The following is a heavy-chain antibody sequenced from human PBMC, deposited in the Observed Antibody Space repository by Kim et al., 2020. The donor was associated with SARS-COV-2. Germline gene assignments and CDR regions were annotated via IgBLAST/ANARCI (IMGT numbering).Heavy chain of an antibody. D-gene: IGHD2-2*01. CDR1: GYTFTSYA. CDR2: INTNTGNP. Sequence: ASVKVSCKASGYTFTSYAMNWVRQAPGQGLEWMGWINTNTGNPTYAQGFTGRFVFSLDTSVSTAYLQISSLKAEDTAVYYCARVLLGYCSSTSCYAYYYYYGMDVWGQGTTVTVSS. V-gene: IGHV7-4-1*02. CDR3: ARVLLGYCSSTSCYAYYYYYGMDV. J-gene: IGHJ6*02.